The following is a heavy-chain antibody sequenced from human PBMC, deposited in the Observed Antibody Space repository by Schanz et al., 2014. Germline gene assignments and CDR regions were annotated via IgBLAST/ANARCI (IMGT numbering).Heavy chain of an antibody. J-gene: IGHJ4*02. CDR3: ARHGPLAGIPLDY. D-gene: IGHD6-19*01. CDR1: GGSINSNSYY. Sequence: QLQLQESGPGLVKPSETLSLICSVSGGSINSNSYYWGWIRQPPGKGLEWIGNVFYTGTTYTNPSLRSRLTWSVDTSKNQSPLKLTSVTAADTAVYFCARHGPLAGIPLDYWGRGTLVTVSS. V-gene: IGHV4-39*01. CDR2: VFYTGTT.